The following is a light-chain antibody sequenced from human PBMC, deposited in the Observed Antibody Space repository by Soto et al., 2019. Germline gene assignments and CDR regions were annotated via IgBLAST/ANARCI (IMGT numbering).Light chain of an antibody. CDR2: AAS. V-gene: IGKV1-39*01. CDR1: QGIRND. CDR3: QQSYGAPLT. Sequence: IQMTQSPASLSASLGARVTITCRASQGIRNDLGWYQQKPGKAPKRLIYAASSLQSGVPSRFSGSRSGTDFTLTISSLQPEEFETYYCQQSYGAPLTFGGGTKVDIK. J-gene: IGKJ4*01.